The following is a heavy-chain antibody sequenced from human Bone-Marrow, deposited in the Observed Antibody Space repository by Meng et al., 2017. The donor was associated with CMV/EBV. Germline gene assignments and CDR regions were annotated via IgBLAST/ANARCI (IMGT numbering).Heavy chain of an antibody. CDR3: ARKLWFGELLPYFDY. CDR1: GGSISSSSYY. Sequence: SEPLSLTCTVSGGSISSSSYYWGWIRQPPGKGLEWIGSIYYSGSTYYNPSLKSRVTISRHNAKNSLYLQMNSLRAEDTAVYYCARKLWFGELLPYFDYWGQGTLVTVSS. CDR2: IYYSGST. V-gene: IGHV4-39*01. J-gene: IGHJ4*02. D-gene: IGHD3-10*01.